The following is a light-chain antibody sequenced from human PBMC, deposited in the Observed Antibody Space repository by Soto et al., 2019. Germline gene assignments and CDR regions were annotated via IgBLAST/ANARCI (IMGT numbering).Light chain of an antibody. CDR2: KAS. V-gene: IGKV1-12*01. J-gene: IGKJ4*01. Sequence: DIQMTQSPSSVSASVGDTVTITCRASQVISSWLAWYQHKPGRAPNLMIYKASNLQTGVPSRFSGTGSETDANFTLTISNLQPEDFATYYCHQASSFPLTFGGGTKVEIK. CDR1: QVISSW. CDR3: HQASSFPLT.